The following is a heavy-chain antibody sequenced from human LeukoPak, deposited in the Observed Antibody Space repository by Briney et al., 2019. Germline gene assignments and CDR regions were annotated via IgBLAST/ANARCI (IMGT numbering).Heavy chain of an antibody. V-gene: IGHV3-23*01. CDR2: ISGSGGST. CDR3: AKDPRVGSRVATPCH. CDR1: GFTFTSYA. J-gene: IGHJ4*02. D-gene: IGHD5-24*01. Sequence: GGSLRLSCAASGFTFTSYAMGRVRQAPGKGLEWVSAISGSGGSTYYADSVKGRFTISRDNSKSTLFLQMNSLRAEDTAVYYCAKDPRVGSRVATPCHWGQGTLVTVSS.